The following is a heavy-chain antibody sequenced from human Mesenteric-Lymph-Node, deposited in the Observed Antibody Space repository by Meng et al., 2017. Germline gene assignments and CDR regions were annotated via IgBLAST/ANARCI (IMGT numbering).Heavy chain of an antibody. D-gene: IGHD3-16*02. V-gene: IGHV3-13*04. CDR3: ARGNLKGATDDTIWGSYRYGLVDF. CDR1: GFTFSSYD. J-gene: IGHJ3*01. Sequence: GESLKISCAASGFTFSSYDMHWVRQLTGKGLEWVSGIGDADETFYPGGEKGRFTISRENGKNSLYLQMSSLRAGDTAVYYCARGNLKGATDDTIWGSYRYGLVDFWGQGTVVTVSS. CDR2: IGDADET.